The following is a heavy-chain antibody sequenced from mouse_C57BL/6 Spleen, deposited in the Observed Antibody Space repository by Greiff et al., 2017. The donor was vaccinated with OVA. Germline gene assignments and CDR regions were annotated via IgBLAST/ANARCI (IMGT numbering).Heavy chain of an antibody. CDR1: GYAFTNYL. V-gene: IGHV1-54*01. CDR2: INPGSGGT. J-gene: IGHJ2*01. D-gene: IGHD2-5*01. CDR3: ARTYYSNPLDY. Sequence: VQLQQSGAELVRPGTSVKVSCKASGYAFTNYLIEWVKQRPGQGLEWIGVINPGSGGTNYNEKFKGKATLTADKSSSTAYMQLSSLTSEDSAVYFCARTYYSNPLDYWGQGTTLTVSS.